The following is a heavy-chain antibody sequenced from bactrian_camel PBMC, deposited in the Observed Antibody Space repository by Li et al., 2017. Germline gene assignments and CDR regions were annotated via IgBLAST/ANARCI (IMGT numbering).Heavy chain of an antibody. CDR3: AKGDWRQGNAYR. CDR1: GAISGDYC. J-gene: IGHJ4*01. CDR2: IDSDGTT. Sequence: HVQLVESGGGSVQPEGSLSLSCAVSGAISGDYCMGWFRQAPGKEREVVATIDSDGTTSYADSVKGRFTISRDNAKNMLYLQLNSLKIEDTAMYYRAKGDWRQGNAYRRGQGTQVTVS. D-gene: IGHD1*01. V-gene: IGHV3S53*01.